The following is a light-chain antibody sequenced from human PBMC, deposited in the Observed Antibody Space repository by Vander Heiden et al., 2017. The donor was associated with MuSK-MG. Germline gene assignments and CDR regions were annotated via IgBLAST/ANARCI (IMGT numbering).Light chain of an antibody. J-gene: IGLJ3*02. CDR1: SSDVGGYNY. CDR2: DVS. V-gene: IGLV2-14*01. CDR3: SSYTSSSTRV. Sequence: QSALTQPASVSGSPGQSITISCTGTSSDVGGYNYVSWYQQHPGKAHKLMLYDVSKRPAGVSNRLSGSKSGNTASLTISGLQAEEEAEYYCSSYTSSSTRVFGGGTKLTVL.